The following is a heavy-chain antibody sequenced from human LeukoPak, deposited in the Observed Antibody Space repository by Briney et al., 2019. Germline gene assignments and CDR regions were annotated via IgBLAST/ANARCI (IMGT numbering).Heavy chain of an antibody. V-gene: IGHV3-30*02. CDR2: IRYDGSNK. D-gene: IGHD4-11*01. Sequence: PGGSLRLSCAASEFTFSTFWMSWVRQAPGKGLEWVAFIRYDGSNKYYADSVKGRFTISRDNSKNTLYLQMNSLRAEDTAVYYCAKDPGSPTGSNRFDYWGQGTLVTVSS. CDR1: EFTFSTFW. J-gene: IGHJ4*02. CDR3: AKDPGSPTGSNRFDY.